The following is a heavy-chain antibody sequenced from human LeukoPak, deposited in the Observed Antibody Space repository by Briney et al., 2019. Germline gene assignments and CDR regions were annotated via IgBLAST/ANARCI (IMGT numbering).Heavy chain of an antibody. J-gene: IGHJ5*02. CDR3: ARHGYTYGFDP. V-gene: IGHV3-74*01. D-gene: IGHD5-18*01. Sequence: GGSLRLSCIASGFTFSNHWMHWVRQVPGKGLVWVTRINNAGSSTIYADSVKGRFTISRDNAKNTVYLQMISLRAEDTAVYFCARHGYTYGFDPWGQGTLVTVSS. CDR1: GFTFSNHW. CDR2: INNAGSST.